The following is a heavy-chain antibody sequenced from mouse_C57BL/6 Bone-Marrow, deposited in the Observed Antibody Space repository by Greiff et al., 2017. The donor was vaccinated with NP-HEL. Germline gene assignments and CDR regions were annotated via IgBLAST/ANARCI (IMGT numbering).Heavy chain of an antibody. CDR3: TGETGTCWLAY. Sequence: DVQLQESGGGLVQPGGSMKLSCVASGFTFSNYWMNWVRQSPEKGLEWVAQIRLKSDNYATHYAESVKGRFTISRDDSKSSVYLQMNNVRAEDTGISYCTGETGTCWLAYWGQGTLVTVSA. V-gene: IGHV6-3*01. D-gene: IGHD4-1*01. CDR2: IRLKSDNYAT. J-gene: IGHJ3*01. CDR1: GFTFSNYW.